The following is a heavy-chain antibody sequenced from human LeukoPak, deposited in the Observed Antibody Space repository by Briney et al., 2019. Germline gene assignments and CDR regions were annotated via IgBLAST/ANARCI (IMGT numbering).Heavy chain of an antibody. CDR3: AEGGDYY. Sequence: GGSLRLSCAASGFTFSGYGMHWVRQAPGKGLEWVAAISFDGSRKYYADSLQGRFTISRDNFKSTVYLQMNGLRVEDTAVYYCAEGGDYYWGQGTLVTVSS. CDR2: ISFDGSRK. CDR1: GFTFSGYG. J-gene: IGHJ4*02. D-gene: IGHD2-21*02. V-gene: IGHV3-30*03.